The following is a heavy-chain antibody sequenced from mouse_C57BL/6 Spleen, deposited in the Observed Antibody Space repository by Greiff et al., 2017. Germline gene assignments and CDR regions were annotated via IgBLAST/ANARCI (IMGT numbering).Heavy chain of an antibody. Sequence: VQLQQSGPELVKPGASVKISCKASGYAFSSSWMHWVKQRPGKGLEWIGRIYPGDGDTNYNGKFKGKATLTADKSSSTAYMQLSSLTSEDSAVYFCARSGTTVVAPYAMDYWGQGTSVTVSS. CDR2: IYPGDGDT. J-gene: IGHJ4*01. D-gene: IGHD1-1*01. CDR1: GYAFSSSW. V-gene: IGHV1-82*01. CDR3: ARSGTTVVAPYAMDY.